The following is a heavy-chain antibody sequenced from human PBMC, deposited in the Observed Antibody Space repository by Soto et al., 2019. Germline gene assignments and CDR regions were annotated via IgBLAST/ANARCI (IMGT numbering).Heavy chain of an antibody. Sequence: LRLSCAASGFTFSSYTMNWVRQAPGKGLEWVSAISGSGGSTYYADSVKGRFTISRDSSKNTLYLQMNSLRAEDTAVYYCAKNRIVVVVAASDIDYWGQGTLVTVSS. CDR3: AKNRIVVVVAASDIDY. CDR2: ISGSGGST. D-gene: IGHD2-15*01. V-gene: IGHV3-23*01. CDR1: GFTFSSYT. J-gene: IGHJ4*02.